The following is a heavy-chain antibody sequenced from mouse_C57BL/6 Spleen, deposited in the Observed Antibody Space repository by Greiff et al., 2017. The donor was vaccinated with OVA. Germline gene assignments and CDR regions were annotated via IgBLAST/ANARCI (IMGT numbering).Heavy chain of an antibody. Sequence: QVQLQQPGAELVKPGASVKMSCKASGYTFTSYWITWVKQRPGQGLEWIGDIYPGSGSTNYNEKFKSKATLTVDTSSSTAYMQLSSLTSEDSAVYYCARSEVTAQAPWFAYWGQGTLVTVSA. D-gene: IGHD3-2*02. V-gene: IGHV1-55*01. CDR2: IYPGSGST. CDR3: ARSEVTAQAPWFAY. CDR1: GYTFTSYW. J-gene: IGHJ3*01.